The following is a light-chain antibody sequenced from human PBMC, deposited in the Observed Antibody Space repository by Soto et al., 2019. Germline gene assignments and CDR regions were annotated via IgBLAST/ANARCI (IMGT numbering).Light chain of an antibody. V-gene: IGKV1-12*01. CDR3: QQTNSFPPT. J-gene: IGKJ5*01. CDR1: QGISSW. CDR2: ATS. Sequence: DIQMTQSPSSVSASVGDRVTIACRASQGISSWLAWCQQKPGKAPKLLIYATSSFQSGVPSRFSGSGSGTDFTLTISSLQPEDFATYYCQQTNSFPPTFGQGTRLEIK.